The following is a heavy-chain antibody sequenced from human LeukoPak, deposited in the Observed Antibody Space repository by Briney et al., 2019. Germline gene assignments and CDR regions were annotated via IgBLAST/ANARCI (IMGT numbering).Heavy chain of an antibody. CDR3: ARARRLVLHYFDS. Sequence: SETLSLTCTVSGGSISSSNYYWGWIRQPPGKGLEWIGNIYYRGNTYFNPSLKSRVIISVDTSKNQFSLKLTSVTAADTAVYYCARARRLVLHYFDSWGQGTLVTVSS. J-gene: IGHJ4*02. D-gene: IGHD2-15*01. CDR1: GGSISSSNYY. V-gene: IGHV4-39*07. CDR2: IYYRGNT.